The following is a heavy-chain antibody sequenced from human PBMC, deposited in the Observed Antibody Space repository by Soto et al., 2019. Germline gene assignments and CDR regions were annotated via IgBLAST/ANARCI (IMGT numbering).Heavy chain of an antibody. V-gene: IGHV3-73*02. CDR1: GFTFSGSA. Sequence: EVQLVESGGGLVQPGGSLKLSCAASGFTFSGSAVHWVRQASGKGLEWVGRIRSKANNYATAYAASVQGRFTIFRDDLKNTAYLQMNSLKTEDTAVYYCTNPQVYYGMDVWGQGTTGTVSS. J-gene: IGHJ6*02. CDR2: IRSKANNYAT. CDR3: TNPQVYYGMDV.